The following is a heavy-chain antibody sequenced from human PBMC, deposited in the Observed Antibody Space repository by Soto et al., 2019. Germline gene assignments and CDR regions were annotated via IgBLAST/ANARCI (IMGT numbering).Heavy chain of an antibody. CDR2: IYYSGTT. V-gene: IGHV4-59*01. Sequence: SETLSLTCTVSGGSISSYYWSWIRQPPGKGLEWIGYIYYSGTTSYNPSLNSRVTMSVDTSKNQFSLKLSSVTAADTAVYYCARESYYGSGATVVGLWGQGTLVTVSS. J-gene: IGHJ5*02. CDR3: ARESYYGSGATVVGL. D-gene: IGHD3-10*01. CDR1: GGSISSYY.